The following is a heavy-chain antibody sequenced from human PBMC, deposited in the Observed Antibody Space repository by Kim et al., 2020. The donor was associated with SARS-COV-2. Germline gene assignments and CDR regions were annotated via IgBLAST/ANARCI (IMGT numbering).Heavy chain of an antibody. CDR1: GFTFSSYG. CDR2: ISYDGSNK. CDR3: AKSGYSSSWYRGATIDY. V-gene: IGHV3-30*18. Sequence: GGSLRLSCAASGFTFSSYGMHWVRQAPGKGLEWVAVISYDGSNKYYADSVKGRFTISRDNSKNTLYLQMNSLRAEDTAVYYCAKSGYSSSWYRGATIDY. D-gene: IGHD6-13*01. J-gene: IGHJ4*01.